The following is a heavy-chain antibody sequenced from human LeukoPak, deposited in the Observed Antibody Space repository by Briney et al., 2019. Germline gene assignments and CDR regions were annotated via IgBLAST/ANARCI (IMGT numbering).Heavy chain of an antibody. CDR2: INTHTGDP. CDR3: AAIGSLFDY. CDR1: GYTFTSYA. Sequence: ASVKVSCKASGYTFTSYAMNWVRRAPGQGLEFMGWINTHTGDPTFAQGFTGRFVFSLDTSVSTAYLQIRGLKAEDTAVYYCAAIGSLFDYWGQGTLVTVSS. J-gene: IGHJ4*02. D-gene: IGHD1-26*01. V-gene: IGHV7-4-1*02.